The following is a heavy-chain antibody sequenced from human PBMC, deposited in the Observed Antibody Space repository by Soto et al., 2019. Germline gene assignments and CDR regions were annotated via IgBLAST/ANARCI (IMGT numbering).Heavy chain of an antibody. CDR1: GFILSDNY. V-gene: IGHV3-11*06. CDR2: ISGSGAYT. J-gene: IGHJ6*02. D-gene: IGHD1-1*01. CDR3: ARSSGCIQGFMYNYGLDV. Sequence: ESGGGLVKPGESLRLSCIGSGFILSDNYMTWFRQAPGKGLEWVSYISGSGAYTNYADSVKGRFTISRDNARNSLLLQINSLRVEDTAVYYCARSSGCIQGFMYNYGLDVWGQGTTVIVSS.